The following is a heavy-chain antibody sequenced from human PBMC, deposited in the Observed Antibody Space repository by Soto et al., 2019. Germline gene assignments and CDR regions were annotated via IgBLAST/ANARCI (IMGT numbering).Heavy chain of an antibody. Sequence: ASVKVSCKASGYTFTGYYMHWVRQAPGQGLEWMGWINPNSGGTNYAQKFQGWVTMTRDTSISTAYMELSRLRSDDTAVYYCARSLLFSSDIVVVPAAMEGDYYYYGMDVWGQGTTVTVSS. CDR2: INPNSGGT. V-gene: IGHV1-2*04. J-gene: IGHJ6*02. CDR1: GYTFTGYY. D-gene: IGHD2-2*01. CDR3: ARSLLFSSDIVVVPAAMEGDYYYYGMDV.